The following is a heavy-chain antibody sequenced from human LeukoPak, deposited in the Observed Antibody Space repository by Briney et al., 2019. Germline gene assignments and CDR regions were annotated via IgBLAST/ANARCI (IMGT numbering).Heavy chain of an antibody. V-gene: IGHV1-69*05. CDR2: IIPIFGTA. J-gene: IGHJ4*02. D-gene: IGHD1-26*01. CDR3: ASGLGELADY. Sequence: ASVKVSCKASGGTFSSYAISWVRQAPGKGLEWMGGIIPIFGTANYAQKFQGRVTITTDESTSTAYMELSSLRSEDTAVYYCASGLGELADYWGQGTLVTVSS. CDR1: GGTFSSYA.